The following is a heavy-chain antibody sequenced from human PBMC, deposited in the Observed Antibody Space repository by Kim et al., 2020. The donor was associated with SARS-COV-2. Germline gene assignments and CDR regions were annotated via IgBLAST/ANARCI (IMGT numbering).Heavy chain of an antibody. CDR2: IYYSGST. J-gene: IGHJ4*02. D-gene: IGHD2-2*01. Sequence: SETLSLTCTVSGGSISSGGYYWSWIRQHPGKGLEWIGYIYYSGSTYYNPSLKSRVTISVDTSKNQFSLKLSSVTAADTAVYYCAREVGYCSSTSCSVRFDYWGQGTLVTVSS. V-gene: IGHV4-31*03. CDR1: GGSISSGGYY. CDR3: AREVGYCSSTSCSVRFDY.